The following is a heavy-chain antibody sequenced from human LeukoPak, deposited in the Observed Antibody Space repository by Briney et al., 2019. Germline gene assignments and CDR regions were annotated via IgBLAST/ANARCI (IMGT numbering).Heavy chain of an antibody. CDR1: GYTFTSYD. CDR2: MSPNSGNT. D-gene: IGHD7-27*01. V-gene: IGHV1-8*01. J-gene: IGHJ4*02. Sequence: ASVKVSCKASGYTFTSYDNNWVRQATGQGPEWMGWMSPNSGNTGYAQKFQGRVTMTRSTSMSTAYMELSSLRSEDTAVYYCARGPPNWGYDYWGQGTLVTVSS. CDR3: ARGPPNWGYDY.